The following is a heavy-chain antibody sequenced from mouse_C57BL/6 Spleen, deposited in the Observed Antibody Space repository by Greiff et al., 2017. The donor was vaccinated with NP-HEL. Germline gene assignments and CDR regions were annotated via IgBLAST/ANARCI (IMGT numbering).Heavy chain of an antibody. CDR1: GYAFSSSW. CDR3: ARRDWGAY. CDR2: IYPGDGDT. J-gene: IGHJ3*01. Sequence: QVQLKESGPELVKPGASVKISCKASGYAFSSSWMNWVKQRPGKGLEWIGRIYPGDGDTNYNGKFKGKATLTADKSASTAYMQLSSLTSEDSAVYCCARRDWGAYWGQGTLVTVSA. D-gene: IGHD4-1*01. V-gene: IGHV1-82*01.